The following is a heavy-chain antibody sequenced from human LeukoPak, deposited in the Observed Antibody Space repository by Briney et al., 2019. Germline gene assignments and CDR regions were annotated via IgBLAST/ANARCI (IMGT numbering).Heavy chain of an antibody. Sequence: GGSLRLSCAASGFTFSNYDMHWVRQAPGKGLEWVAVISYDGSNRYYADSVNGRFTISRDNSKNTLYLQMNSLRAEDTAVYYCANIPEEVVAAAGTGHFDYWGQGTLVTVSS. D-gene: IGHD2-15*01. J-gene: IGHJ4*02. V-gene: IGHV3-30*18. CDR3: ANIPEEVVAAAGTGHFDY. CDR2: ISYDGSNR. CDR1: GFTFSNYD.